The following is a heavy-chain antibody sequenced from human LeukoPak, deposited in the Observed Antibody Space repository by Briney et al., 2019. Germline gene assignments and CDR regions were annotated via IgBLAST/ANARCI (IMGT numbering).Heavy chain of an antibody. Sequence: GGSLRLSCAASGFTFSSYAMSWVRQAPGKGLEWVSAISGSGGSTYYADSVKGRFTISRDNSKNTLYLQMNSLRAEDTAVSYCAKGADILTGYDNWFDPWGQGTLVTVSS. CDR2: ISGSGGST. CDR1: GFTFSSYA. D-gene: IGHD3-9*01. CDR3: AKGADILTGYDNWFDP. V-gene: IGHV3-23*01. J-gene: IGHJ5*02.